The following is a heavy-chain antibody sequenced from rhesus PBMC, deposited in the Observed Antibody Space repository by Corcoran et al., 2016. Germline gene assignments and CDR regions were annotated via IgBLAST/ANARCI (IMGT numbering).Heavy chain of an antibody. CDR3: ARSGVTATVY. V-gene: IGHV4-165*02. Sequence: QVQLQESGPGLVKPSETLSLICAVSGDSISDNYWSWIRQPPGRGLEWVGDIGGSSGSTYYNPSIKRRVTISTDTAKNQFSLKLNSMTAADTAVYYCARSGVTATVYWGQGVLVTVSS. CDR2: IGGSSGST. CDR1: GDSISDNY. J-gene: IGHJ4*01. D-gene: IGHD3-34*01.